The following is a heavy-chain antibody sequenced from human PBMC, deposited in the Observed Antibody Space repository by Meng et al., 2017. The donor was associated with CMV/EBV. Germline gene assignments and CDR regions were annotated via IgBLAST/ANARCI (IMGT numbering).Heavy chain of an antibody. CDR1: GSTFSYSW. V-gene: IGHV3-7*01. CDR2: INQDGTEK. Sequence: GESLKISCGASGSTFSYSWMSWVRQAPGQGLEWVANINQDGTEKYYVDSVKGRFTISRDNSKNTLYLQMNSLRAEDTAVYYCARELIVVVPAAIWAYYYGMDVWGQGTTVTVSS. J-gene: IGHJ6*02. D-gene: IGHD2-2*01. CDR3: ARELIVVVPAAIWAYYYGMDV.